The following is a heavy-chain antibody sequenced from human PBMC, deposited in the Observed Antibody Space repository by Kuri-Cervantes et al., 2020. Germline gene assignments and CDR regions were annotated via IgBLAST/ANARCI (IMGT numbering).Heavy chain of an antibody. CDR1: GFTFSSYW. CDR2: ISGSGGST. CDR3: TSDVLLWFGEFG. V-gene: IGHV3-23*01. D-gene: IGHD3-10*01. J-gene: IGHJ4*02. Sequence: LSLTCAASGFTFSSYWMSWVRQAPGKGLEWVSAISGSGGSTYYADSVKGRFTISRDNSKDTLYLQMNSLKTEDTAVYYCTSDVLLWFGEFGWGQGTLVTVSS.